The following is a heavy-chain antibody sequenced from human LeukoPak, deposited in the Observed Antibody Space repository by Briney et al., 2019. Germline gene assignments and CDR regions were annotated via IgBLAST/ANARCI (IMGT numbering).Heavy chain of an antibody. Sequence: ASEKVSCKASGYTFTSYGISWVRQAPGQGLEWMGWISAYNGNTNYAQKLQGRVTMTTDTSTSTAYMELRSLRSDDTAVYYCARGSWIQLPADAFDIWGQGTMVTVSS. CDR2: ISAYNGNT. CDR1: GYTFTSYG. J-gene: IGHJ3*02. V-gene: IGHV1-18*01. CDR3: ARGSWIQLPADAFDI. D-gene: IGHD5-18*01.